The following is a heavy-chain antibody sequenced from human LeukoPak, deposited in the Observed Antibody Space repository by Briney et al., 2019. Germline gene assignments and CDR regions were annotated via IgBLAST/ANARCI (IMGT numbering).Heavy chain of an antibody. Sequence: GGSLRLSCAASEFTFSNYAMSWVRQAPGKGLEWVSSINGNGGRTYYGDSVKGRFTISRDNLKNTLYLQMNSLRADDTAVYYCAKIGGTTCFWGQGTLVTVSS. CDR1: EFTFSNYA. V-gene: IGHV3-23*01. D-gene: IGHD4-17*01. J-gene: IGHJ4*02. CDR2: INGNGGRT. CDR3: AKIGGTTCF.